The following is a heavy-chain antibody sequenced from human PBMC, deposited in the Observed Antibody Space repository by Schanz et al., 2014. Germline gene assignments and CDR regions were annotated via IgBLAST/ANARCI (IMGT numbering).Heavy chain of an antibody. D-gene: IGHD3-10*01. CDR3: ASGVHVSSLQKGLQF. CDR2: MATSSSTR. V-gene: IGHV3-48*01. Sequence: EVHLVESGGGLVKRGGSLRLSCAASGFTISSYSMNWVRQVPGKGLEWLSYMATSSSTRQYADSVKGRVTISRDNAKNSVSLQMRRLRVEVTAVYYCASGVHVSSLQKGLQFWGRGTRVIVSS. CDR1: GFTISSYS. J-gene: IGHJ1*01.